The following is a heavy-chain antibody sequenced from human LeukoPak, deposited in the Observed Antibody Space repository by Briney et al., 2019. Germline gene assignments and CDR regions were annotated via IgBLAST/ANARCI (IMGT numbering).Heavy chain of an antibody. Sequence: PSETLSLTCTVSGDSITNNYWNWLRQPPGKGRQGMGYIDYSGTTNYNPSLRSRVTISVDTSKNQFSLKLTSMTAADTALYYCARRVAMTTWGRENWLDPWGQGTLVTVSS. D-gene: IGHD2/OR15-2a*01. V-gene: IGHV4-59*01. CDR1: GDSITNNY. J-gene: IGHJ5*02. CDR2: IDYSGTT. CDR3: ARRVAMTTWGRENWLDP.